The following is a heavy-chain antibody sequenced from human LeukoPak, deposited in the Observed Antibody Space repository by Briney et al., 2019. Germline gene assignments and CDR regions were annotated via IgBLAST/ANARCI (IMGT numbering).Heavy chain of an antibody. J-gene: IGHJ4*02. V-gene: IGHV1-69*13. D-gene: IGHD1-26*01. CDR3: AEVGATAFDY. Sequence: ASVKVSCKASGGTFSSYAISWVRQAPGQGLEWMGGIIPIFGTANYAQKFQGRVTITADESTSTAYMELSSLRFEDTAVYYCAEVGATAFDYWGQGTLVTVSS. CDR1: GGTFSSYA. CDR2: IIPIFGTA.